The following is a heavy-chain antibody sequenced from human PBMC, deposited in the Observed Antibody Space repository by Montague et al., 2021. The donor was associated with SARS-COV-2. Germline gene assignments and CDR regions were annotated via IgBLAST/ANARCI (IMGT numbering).Heavy chain of an antibody. CDR3: VREYTGSSQAS. Sequence: SETLSLTCSVSGGSIVTGDYYWAWSRQPPGKGLEWIGSIFHSGTTYYAPSLRGRVTISVDTSKNQFSLKLNSVTATDTAFYYCVREYTGSSQASWGQGTLVTVSS. V-gene: IGHV4-39*02. CDR2: IFHSGTT. CDR1: GGSIVTGDYY. D-gene: IGHD6-6*01. J-gene: IGHJ5*02.